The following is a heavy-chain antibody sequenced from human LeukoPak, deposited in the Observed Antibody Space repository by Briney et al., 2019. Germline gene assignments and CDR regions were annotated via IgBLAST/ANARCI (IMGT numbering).Heavy chain of an antibody. CDR3: AKDKQLWLISPPDY. Sequence: GRSLRLSCAASGFTFSSYGMHWVRQAPGKGLEWVAVISYDGSNKYYADSVKGRFTISRDNSKNTLYLQMNSLRAEDTAVYYCAKDKQLWLISPPDYWGQGAPVTVSS. J-gene: IGHJ4*02. CDR1: GFTFSSYG. CDR2: ISYDGSNK. V-gene: IGHV3-30*18. D-gene: IGHD5-18*01.